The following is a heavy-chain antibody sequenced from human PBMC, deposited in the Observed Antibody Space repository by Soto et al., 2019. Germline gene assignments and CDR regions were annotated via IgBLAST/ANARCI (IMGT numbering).Heavy chain of an antibody. CDR1: GYTFTSYY. CDR3: ARGTGYCSSTSCYTVYYYYGMDV. CDR2: INPSGGST. J-gene: IGHJ6*02. V-gene: IGHV1-46*01. Sequence: ASVKVSCKASGYTFTSYYMHWVRQAPGQGLEWMGIINPSGGSTSYAQKFQGRVTMTRDTSTSTVYMELSSLRSEDTAVYYCARGTGYCSSTSCYTVYYYYGMDVWGQGTTVTVSS. D-gene: IGHD2-2*02.